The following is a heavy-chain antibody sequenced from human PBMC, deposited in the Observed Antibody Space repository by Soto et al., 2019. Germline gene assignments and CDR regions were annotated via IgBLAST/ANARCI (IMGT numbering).Heavy chain of an antibody. CDR2: INHSGST. CDR1: GGSFSGYY. CDR3: ARAAAITMVRPYYYYGMDV. Sequence: PSETLSLTCAVYGGSFSGYYWSWIRQPPGKGLEWIGEINHSGSTNYNPSLKSRVTISVDTSKNQFSLKLSSVTAADTAVYYCARAAAITMVRPYYYYGMDVWGQGTTVTVS. V-gene: IGHV4-34*01. J-gene: IGHJ6*02. D-gene: IGHD3-10*01.